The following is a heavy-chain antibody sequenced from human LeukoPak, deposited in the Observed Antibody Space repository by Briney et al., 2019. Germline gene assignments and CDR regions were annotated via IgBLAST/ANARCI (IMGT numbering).Heavy chain of an antibody. V-gene: IGHV4-38-2*02. Sequence: SETLSLTCSVSGYSISSNYYWGWIRPPPGKGLEWIGTIYRSGSPYYNPSLKSRVTISLDTSNNQFSLKLRSVTAADTAVYYCARTNSGSYYPLFDYWGQGTLVTVSS. CDR2: IYRSGSP. J-gene: IGHJ4*02. D-gene: IGHD3-10*01. CDR3: ARTNSGSYYPLFDY. CDR1: GYSISSNYY.